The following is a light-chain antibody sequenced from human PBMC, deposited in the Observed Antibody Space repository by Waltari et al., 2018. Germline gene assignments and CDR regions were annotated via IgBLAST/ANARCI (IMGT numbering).Light chain of an antibody. Sequence: QSALTQPASVSGSPGQSITIPCSGTDSDVGAYDFVSWYQQPPGKAPHLIIYEVSNRPSGISNRFSASKSGNTASLTISGLQAEDEADYYCSSYTTSSAPGVFGTGTRVTVL. J-gene: IGLJ1*01. CDR2: EVS. CDR1: DSDVGAYDF. CDR3: SSYTTSSAPGV. V-gene: IGLV2-14*01.